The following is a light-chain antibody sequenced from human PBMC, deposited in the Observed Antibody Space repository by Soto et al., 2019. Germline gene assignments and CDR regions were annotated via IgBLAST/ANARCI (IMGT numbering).Light chain of an antibody. V-gene: IGKV1-5*01. CDR3: QQYDSDSRE. J-gene: IGKJ1*01. CDR2: DGF. Sequence: DIQLTQSPSTLSASVGDRVIIACRASQDIRAWLAWYQQKPGQAPKLLIYDGFDLQTGVPSRVSAAKSRTEFTLTINGLPPDDFATYYCQQYDSDSREFGQGTRVEVK. CDR1: QDIRAW.